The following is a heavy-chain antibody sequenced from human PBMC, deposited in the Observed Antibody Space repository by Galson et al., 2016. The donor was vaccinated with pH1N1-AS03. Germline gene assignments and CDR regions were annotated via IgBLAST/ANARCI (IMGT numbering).Heavy chain of an antibody. Sequence: SVKVSCKASGYTFSSYGISWVRQAPGQGLEWLGWISSYNGNIKYAKKVQGRVTMTTDTSTSTAYMELRNLRSDDTAVYFCARGNEPSAMFDYWGQGTLVTVSS. CDR1: GYTFSSYG. V-gene: IGHV1-18*01. CDR2: ISSYNGNI. J-gene: IGHJ4*02. CDR3: ARGNEPSAMFDY. D-gene: IGHD2-2*01.